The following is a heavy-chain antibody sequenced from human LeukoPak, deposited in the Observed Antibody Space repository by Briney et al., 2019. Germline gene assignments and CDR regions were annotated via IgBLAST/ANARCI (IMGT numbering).Heavy chain of an antibody. V-gene: IGHV4-59*01. J-gene: IGHJ6*03. CDR3: ARSASYYYFYMDV. CDR1: GGSIRSYY. CDR2: IYYSGST. Sequence: PSETLSLTCTVSGGSIRSYYWSWLRQPPGKGLEWIGYIYYSGSTNYNPSLESRVTISVDTSKNQFSLKLSSVTAADTAVYYCARSASYYYFYMDVWGKGTTVTVSS.